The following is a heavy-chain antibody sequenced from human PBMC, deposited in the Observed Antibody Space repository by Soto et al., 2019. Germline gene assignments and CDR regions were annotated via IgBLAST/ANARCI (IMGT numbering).Heavy chain of an antibody. CDR2: IVGSGRT. CDR3: AKHRDCSASSCPTGNWFDP. D-gene: IGHD2-15*01. V-gene: IGHV3-23*01. J-gene: IGHJ5*02. Sequence: GGSLRLSCAASGFTASAYAMTWVRLAPGKGLEWVSTIVGSGRTFYGDSAKGRFSISRDDSKNTVYLQMSSLRAEDTAVYHCAKHRDCSASSCPTGNWFDPWGQGTRVTVSS. CDR1: GFTASAYA.